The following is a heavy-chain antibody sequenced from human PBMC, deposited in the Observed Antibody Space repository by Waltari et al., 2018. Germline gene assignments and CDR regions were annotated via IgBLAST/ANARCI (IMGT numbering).Heavy chain of an antibody. Sequence: QVQLQESGPGLVKPSETLSLTCAVSGYSISSGYYWGWIRQPPGKGLEWIGSIYHSGSTYYNPSLKSRVTISVDTSKNQFSLKLSSVTAADTAVYYCARHGGQYYYDSSGYYSHAFDIWGQGTMVTVSS. CDR1: GYSISSGYY. CDR2: IYHSGST. CDR3: ARHGGQYYYDSSGYYSHAFDI. V-gene: IGHV4-38-2*01. D-gene: IGHD3-22*01. J-gene: IGHJ3*02.